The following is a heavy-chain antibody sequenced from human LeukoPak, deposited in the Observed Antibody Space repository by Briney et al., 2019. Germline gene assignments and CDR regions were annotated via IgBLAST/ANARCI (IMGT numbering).Heavy chain of an antibody. Sequence: SETLSLTCTVSGGSISSYYWSWIRQPPGKGLEWIGYIYYSGSTNYNTSLKSRLTISVDTSKNQFSLKLSSVTAADTAVYYCARYVWGSYPTFEDYWGQGTLVTVSS. V-gene: IGHV4-59*01. CDR3: ARYVWGSYPTFEDY. CDR2: IYYSGST. J-gene: IGHJ4*02. D-gene: IGHD3-16*02. CDR1: GGSISSYY.